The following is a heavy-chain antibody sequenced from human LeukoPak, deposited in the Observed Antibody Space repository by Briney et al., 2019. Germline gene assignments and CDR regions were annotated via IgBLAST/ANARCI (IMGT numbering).Heavy chain of an antibody. D-gene: IGHD3-22*01. Sequence: GGSLRLSCAASGFTFSSYEMNWVRQAPGKGLEWVSYISSSGSTIYYADSVKGRFTISRDNAKNSLYLQMNSLRAEDTAVYYCARDGGGYYDSSGHYFDYWGQGTLVTVPS. CDR2: ISSSGSTI. V-gene: IGHV3-48*03. CDR3: ARDGGGYYDSSGHYFDY. J-gene: IGHJ4*02. CDR1: GFTFSSYE.